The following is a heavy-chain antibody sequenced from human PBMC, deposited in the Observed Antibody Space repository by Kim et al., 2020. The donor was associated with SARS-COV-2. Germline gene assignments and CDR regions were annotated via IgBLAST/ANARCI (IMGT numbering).Heavy chain of an antibody. D-gene: IGHD4-4*01. CDR2: IDPRDSYA. CDR3: VRVDPYSASGPPFFDF. CDR1: GYTFTRFW. V-gene: IGHV5-10-1*01. Sequence: GESLKISCQGSGYTFTRFWITWVRQLPGKGLEWMGRIDPRDSYATYNPSFQGHVTMSVDRSIRTAYLQWDSLRASDTAIYYCVRVDPYSASGPPFFDFWGRGTLVTVSS. J-gene: IGHJ4*02.